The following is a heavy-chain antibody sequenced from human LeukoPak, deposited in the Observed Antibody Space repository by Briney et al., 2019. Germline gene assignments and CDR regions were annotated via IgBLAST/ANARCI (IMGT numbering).Heavy chain of an antibody. CDR3: AREYCSGGSCSFDY. D-gene: IGHD2-15*01. V-gene: IGHV4-59*01. CDR2: IYYSGST. CDR1: GGSISSYY. Sequence: SETLSLTCTVSGGSISSYYWSWIRRPPGKGLEWIGYIYYSGSTNYNPSLKSRVTMSVDTSKNQFSLKLSSVTAADTAVYYCAREYCSGGSCSFDYWGQGTLVTVSS. J-gene: IGHJ4*02.